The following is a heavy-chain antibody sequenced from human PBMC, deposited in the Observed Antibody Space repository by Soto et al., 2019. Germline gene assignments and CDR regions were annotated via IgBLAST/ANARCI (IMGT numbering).Heavy chain of an antibody. J-gene: IGHJ5*02. CDR2: IRSKGHNYAT. CDR1: GFAFSGSA. CDR3: TRDLFSYDYSGILWFDP. V-gene: IGHV3-73*01. D-gene: IGHD3-16*01. Sequence: GGSLRLSCAASGFAFSGSAMYWVRQASGKGPEWVGRIRSKGHNYATEYAAPVKGRFTISRDDSKNTAYLQMNSLQTEDTAVYYCTRDLFSYDYSGILWFDPWGRGTLVTVSS.